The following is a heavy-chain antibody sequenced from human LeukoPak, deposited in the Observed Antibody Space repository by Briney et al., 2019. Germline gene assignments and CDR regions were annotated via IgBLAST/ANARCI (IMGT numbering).Heavy chain of an antibody. CDR3: ARGLWFGESAPDAFDI. J-gene: IGHJ3*02. CDR1: GGSISSSSYY. Sequence: SETLSLTCTVSGGSISSSSYYWGWIRQPPGKGLEWIGSIYYVGNTYYNPSLKSRVTISVDRSKNQFSLKLSSVTAADTAVYYCARGLWFGESAPDAFDIWGQGTMVTVSS. D-gene: IGHD3-10*01. V-gene: IGHV4-39*07. CDR2: IYYVGNT.